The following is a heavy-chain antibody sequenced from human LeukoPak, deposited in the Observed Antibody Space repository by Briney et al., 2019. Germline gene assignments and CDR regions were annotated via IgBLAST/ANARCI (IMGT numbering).Heavy chain of an antibody. CDR1: GGSISSYY. CDR2: IYYSVST. D-gene: IGHD3-22*01. J-gene: IGHJ5*02. Sequence: PSESLSLICTVSGGSISSYYWSWIRQPPGKGLEWIGYIYYSVSTNYNPSLKSRVTISVDTSKNQFSLKLSSVPAADTAVYYCARDEYYYDSSGYTNWFDPWGQGTLVTVSS. CDR3: ARDEYYYDSSGYTNWFDP. V-gene: IGHV4-59*01.